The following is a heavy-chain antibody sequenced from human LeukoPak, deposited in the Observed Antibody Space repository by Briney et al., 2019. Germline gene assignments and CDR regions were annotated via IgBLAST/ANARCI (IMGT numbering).Heavy chain of an antibody. CDR3: ARDPAEYDFWSGYHDY. V-gene: IGHV3-21*01. D-gene: IGHD3/OR15-3a*01. CDR1: GFTFSSYS. J-gene: IGHJ4*02. Sequence: GGPLRLSCAASGFTFSSYSMNWVRQAPGKGLEWVSSISSSSSYIYYADSVKGRFTISRDNAKNSLYLQMNSLRAEDTAVYYCARDPAEYDFWSGYHDYWGQGTLVTVSS. CDR2: ISSSSSYI.